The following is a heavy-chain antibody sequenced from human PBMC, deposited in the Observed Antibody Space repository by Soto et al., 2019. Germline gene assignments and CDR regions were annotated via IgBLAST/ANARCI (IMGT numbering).Heavy chain of an antibody. CDR3: AKGCAADCNCCYFDY. D-gene: IGHD2-15*01. J-gene: IGHJ4*02. Sequence: QVQLVESGGGVVQPGGSLRLSCAASGFTFSNSAMHWVRQAPGKGLEWVSYISFDGNNIYYPDSVRGRFTISRDNYKNPLSLQLNSLRAEDTAVYYCAKGCAADCNCCYFDYWGQGVLVSVSS. CDR1: GFTFSNSA. V-gene: IGHV3-30*04. CDR2: ISFDGNNI.